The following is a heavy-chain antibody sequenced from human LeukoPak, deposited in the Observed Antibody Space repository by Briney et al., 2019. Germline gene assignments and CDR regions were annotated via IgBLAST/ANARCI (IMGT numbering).Heavy chain of an antibody. Sequence: ASVKVSCKASGGTFSSYAISWARQAPGQGLEWMGGIIPIFGTANYAQKFQGRVTITADESTNTAYMELSSLRSEDTAVYYCARVVVDPRYYYYYMDVWGKGTTVTVSS. CDR3: ARVVVDPRYYYYYMDV. J-gene: IGHJ6*03. CDR2: IIPIFGTA. V-gene: IGHV1-69*13. CDR1: GGTFSSYA. D-gene: IGHD2-2*01.